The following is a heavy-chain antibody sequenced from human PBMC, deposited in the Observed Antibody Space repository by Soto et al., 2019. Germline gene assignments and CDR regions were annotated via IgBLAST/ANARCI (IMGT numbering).Heavy chain of an antibody. D-gene: IGHD3-22*01. CDR2: SIPVFGII. CDR3: ARLNYYQSSAYLHD. CDR1: GDTFKNYG. V-gene: IGHV1-69*01. J-gene: IGHJ4*02. Sequence: QVQLVQSGAEVKKPGSSVKVSCKASGDTFKNYGITWVRQAPGQGLEWMGGSIPVFGIINYAQKFQGRVKITADESTSTGYMEVSSLRAEDTAIYYCARLNYYQSSAYLHDWGQGTLVTVSS.